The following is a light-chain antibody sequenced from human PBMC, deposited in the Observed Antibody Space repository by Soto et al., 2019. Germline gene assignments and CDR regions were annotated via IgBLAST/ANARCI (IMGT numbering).Light chain of an antibody. J-gene: IGLJ2*01. CDR3: AAWDASLNDVI. Sequence: QSVLTQPPSASGTPGQRVTISCSGSSSNIGTYTVNWYQQVPGTAPKLLIYSNNQRPSGVPDRFPGSKSGTSASLAISGLQSEDEAYYYCAAWDASLNDVIFGGGTKLTVL. V-gene: IGLV1-44*01. CDR2: SNN. CDR1: SSNIGTYT.